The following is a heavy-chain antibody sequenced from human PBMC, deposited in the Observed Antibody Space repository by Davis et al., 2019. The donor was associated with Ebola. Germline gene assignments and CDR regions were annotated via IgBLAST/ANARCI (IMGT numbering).Heavy chain of an antibody. CDR1: GFTFSSYW. J-gene: IGHJ4*02. Sequence: GESLKISCAASGFTFSSYWMHWVRQAPGKGLVWVSRINSDGSTTTYADSVKGRFTISRDNAKNTLYLQMNSLRSEDTAVYYCARVSSGWSAIDYWGQGTLVTVSS. V-gene: IGHV3-74*03. CDR2: INSDGSTT. D-gene: IGHD6-19*01. CDR3: ARVSSGWSAIDY.